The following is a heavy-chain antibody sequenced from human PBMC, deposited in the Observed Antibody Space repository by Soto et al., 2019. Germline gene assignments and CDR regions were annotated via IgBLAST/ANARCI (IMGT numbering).Heavy chain of an antibody. D-gene: IGHD1-26*01. J-gene: IGHJ5*02. Sequence: QVQLQESGPGLVKPSETLSLTCTVSGGSISSYYWRWIRQPAGKGLEWIGRIYTSGSTNYNPSLKSRVTMSVDTSKNQFSLKLGSVTAADTAVYYCARGIVGATGVGDWFDPWGPGTLVTVSS. CDR2: IYTSGST. V-gene: IGHV4-4*07. CDR3: ARGIVGATGVGDWFDP. CDR1: GGSISSYY.